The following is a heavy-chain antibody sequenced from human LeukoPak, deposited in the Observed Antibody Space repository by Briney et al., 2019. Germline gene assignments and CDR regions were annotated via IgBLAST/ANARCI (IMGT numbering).Heavy chain of an antibody. CDR2: IWYDGSNK. D-gene: IGHD6-13*01. V-gene: IGHV3-33*01. Sequence: GGSLRLSCAASGFTFSSYGMHWVRQAPGKGLEWVAVIWYDGSNKYYADSVKGRFTISRDNSKNTLYLQMNSLRAEDTAVYYCARSRWGNTAGLFDYWGQGTLVTVSS. CDR1: GFTFSSYG. CDR3: ARSRWGNTAGLFDY. J-gene: IGHJ4*02.